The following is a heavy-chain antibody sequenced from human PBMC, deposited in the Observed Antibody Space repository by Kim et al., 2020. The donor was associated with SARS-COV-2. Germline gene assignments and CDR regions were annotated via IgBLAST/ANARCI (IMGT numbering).Heavy chain of an antibody. CDR3: ARVIRGSGGSCIDY. Sequence: EDSVKCRFTISRDKSQNTLYLQMNSMRAEDTAVYYCARVIRGSGGSCIDYWGQGTLVTFSS. D-gene: IGHD2-15*01. J-gene: IGHJ4*02. V-gene: IGHV3-33*01.